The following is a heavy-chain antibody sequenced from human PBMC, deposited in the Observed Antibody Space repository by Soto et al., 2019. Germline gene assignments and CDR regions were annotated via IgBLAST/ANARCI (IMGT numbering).Heavy chain of an antibody. CDR2: IIPKFGTT. V-gene: IGHV1-18*01. CDR1: GDTFSSYG. Sequence: ASVKVSCKASGDTFSSYGISWVRQAPGQGLEFMGGIIPKFGTTNYAQKLQGRVTMTTDTSTSTAYMELRSLRSDDTAVYYCARVDFGVAHSGYWGQGTLVTAPQ. D-gene: IGHD3-3*01. CDR3: ARVDFGVAHSGY. J-gene: IGHJ4*02.